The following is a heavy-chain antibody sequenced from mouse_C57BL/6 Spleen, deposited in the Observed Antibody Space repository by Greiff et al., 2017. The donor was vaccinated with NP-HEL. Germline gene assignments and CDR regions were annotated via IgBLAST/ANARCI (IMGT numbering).Heavy chain of an antibody. Sequence: EVKLEESGGGLVQPGGSMKLSCVASGFTFSNYWMNWVRQSPEKGLEWVAQIRLKSDNYATHYAESVKGRFTISRDDSKSSVYLQMNNLRAEDTGIYYCTGGGSRFSGSSFDYWGQGTTLTVSS. V-gene: IGHV6-3*01. J-gene: IGHJ2*01. CDR3: TGGGSRFSGSSFDY. D-gene: IGHD1-1*01. CDR2: IRLKSDNYAT. CDR1: GFTFSNYW.